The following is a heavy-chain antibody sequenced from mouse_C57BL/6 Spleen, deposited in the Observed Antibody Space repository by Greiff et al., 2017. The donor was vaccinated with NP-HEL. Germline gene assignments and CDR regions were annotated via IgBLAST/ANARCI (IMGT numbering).Heavy chain of an antibody. V-gene: IGHV5-17*01. CDR1: GFTFSDYG. CDR3: ARGGAMDY. J-gene: IGHJ4*01. Sequence: EVHLVESGGGLVKPGGSLKPSCAASGFTFSDYGMHWVRQAPEKGLEWVAYISSGSSTIYYADTVKGRFTISRDNAKNTLFLQMTSLRSEDTAMYYCARGGAMDYWGQGTSVTVSS. CDR2: ISSGSSTI.